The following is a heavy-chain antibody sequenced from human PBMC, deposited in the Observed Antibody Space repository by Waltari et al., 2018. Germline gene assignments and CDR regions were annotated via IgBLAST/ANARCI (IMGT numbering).Heavy chain of an antibody. CDR3: ARVQHCGPGSCYSSAMDV. CDR1: GFTFSPYN. CDR2: MDTTCNHM. J-gene: IGHJ6*02. D-gene: IGHD2-15*01. Sequence: EVRLLESGGGLVKPGGSLRLSCDASGFTFSPYNMPWVRQAPGKGPGGLSVMDTTCNHMYSTDRVRGRCTISRDNAQNSLFLKLNSLGGEDTALYYCARVQHCGPGSCYSSAMDVWGQGTAVTVSS. V-gene: IGHV3-21*02.